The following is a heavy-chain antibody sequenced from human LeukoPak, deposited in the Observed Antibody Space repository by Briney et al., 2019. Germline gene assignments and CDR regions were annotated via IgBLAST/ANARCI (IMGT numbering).Heavy chain of an antibody. V-gene: IGHV3-23*01. Sequence: GGSLRLSCAASGFTFSSCAMTWVRQAPGKGLEWVASITGDGTRTYYTDSVKGRFTISRDNSKNTLYLQMNSLRADETAIYYCASRPRSDMGPLDYWGQGTLVTVST. D-gene: IGHD1-14*01. CDR2: ITGDGTRT. CDR1: GFTFSSCA. J-gene: IGHJ4*02. CDR3: ASRPRSDMGPLDY.